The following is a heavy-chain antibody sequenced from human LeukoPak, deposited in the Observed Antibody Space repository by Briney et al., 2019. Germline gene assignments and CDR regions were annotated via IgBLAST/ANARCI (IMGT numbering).Heavy chain of an antibody. CDR2: IYYSGST. Sequence: SETLSLTCAVYGGSFSGYYWSWIRQPPGKGLEWIGYIYYSGSTNYNPSLKSRVTISVDTSKNQFSLKLSSVTAADTAVYYCARDSHYYGMDVWGQGTTVTVSS. V-gene: IGHV4-59*01. J-gene: IGHJ6*02. CDR1: GGSFSGYY. CDR3: ARDSHYYGMDV.